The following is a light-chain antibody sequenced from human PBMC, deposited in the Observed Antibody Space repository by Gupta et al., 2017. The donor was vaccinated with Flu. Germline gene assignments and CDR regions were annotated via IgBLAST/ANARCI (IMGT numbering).Light chain of an antibody. CDR1: HDSSNY. CDR2: DAS. Sequence: PSFLSASVGDIVTITCRASHDSSNYFAWYQQKPGKAPRLLIYDASTLQTGVPSRFSGSGSGTKFTLTISSLQPEDFATYYCQQLKRYPLTFGGGTTVDI. CDR3: QQLKRYPLT. V-gene: IGKV1-9*01. J-gene: IGKJ4*01.